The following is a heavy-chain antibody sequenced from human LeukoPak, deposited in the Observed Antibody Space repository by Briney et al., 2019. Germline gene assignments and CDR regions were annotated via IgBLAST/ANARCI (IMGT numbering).Heavy chain of an antibody. J-gene: IGHJ4*02. CDR2: FRSSSSHI. CDR1: GFIFSSYS. CDR3: ARFQTLGY. V-gene: IGHV3-21*01. Sequence: GGSLRLLCRASGFIFSSYSMNCVRQARGRGLEGVSSFRSSSSHIFYADSVKDRFTISRDNDKNSLYLQMNSLKAEDTAVYYYARFQTLGYWGQGTLVTVSS. D-gene: IGHD1-26*01.